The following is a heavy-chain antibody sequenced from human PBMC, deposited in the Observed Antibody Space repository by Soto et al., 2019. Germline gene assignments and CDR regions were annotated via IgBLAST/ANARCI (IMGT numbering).Heavy chain of an antibody. CDR1: GYTFTTHY. J-gene: IGHJ4*02. Sequence: ASVKVSCKASGYTFTTHYMHWVRQAPGQGLEWMGIINPSGGSTSYAQKFQGRVTMTTDTSTSTAYMELSSLRSEDTAVYYRAMWPGQITSAGFWSGPLDYWGQGTLVTVSS. CDR2: INPSGGST. V-gene: IGHV1-46*03. CDR3: AMWPGQITSAGFWSGPLDY. D-gene: IGHD3-3*01.